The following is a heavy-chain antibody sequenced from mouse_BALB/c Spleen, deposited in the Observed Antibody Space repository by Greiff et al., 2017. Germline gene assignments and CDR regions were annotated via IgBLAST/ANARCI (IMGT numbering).Heavy chain of an antibody. Sequence: EVKLVESGGGLVQPGGSLKLSCAASGFTFSSYTMSWVRQTPEKRLEWVAYISNGGGSTYYPDTVKGRFTISRDNAKNTLYLQMSSLKSEDTAMYYCARTSTGTYFDYWGQGTTLTVSS. CDR2: ISNGGGST. CDR1: GFTFSSYT. J-gene: IGHJ2*01. D-gene: IGHD4-1*01. CDR3: ARTSTGTYFDY. V-gene: IGHV5-12-2*01.